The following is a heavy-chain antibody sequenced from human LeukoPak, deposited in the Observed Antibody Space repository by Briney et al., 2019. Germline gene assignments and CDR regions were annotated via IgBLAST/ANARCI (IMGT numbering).Heavy chain of an antibody. D-gene: IGHD3-22*01. Sequence: GGTLRLSCTASGFTFSNYAMSWVRQAPGKGLEWVSSINNSGSSTYYADSVKGRCTISRDGSKNTLYLQMNSLRVEDTAVYYCARGLFLSGYLDAFDIWGQGTVVTVSS. CDR3: ARGLFLSGYLDAFDI. CDR1: GFTFSNYA. CDR2: INNSGSST. J-gene: IGHJ3*02. V-gene: IGHV3-23*01.